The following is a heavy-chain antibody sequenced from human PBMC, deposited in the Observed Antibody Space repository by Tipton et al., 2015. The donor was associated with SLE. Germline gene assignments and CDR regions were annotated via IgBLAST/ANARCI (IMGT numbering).Heavy chain of an antibody. J-gene: IGHJ2*01. CDR1: GGSISSSSYY. CDR2: IYYSGST. Sequence: TLSLTCTVSGGSISSSSYYWGWIRQPPGNGLEWIGRIYYSGSTYYNPSLKSRVTISVDTSKNQFSLKLSSVTAADTAVYYCAREPLEVREWFDLWRRGTLVTGSS. D-gene: IGHD3-3*01. CDR3: AREPLEVREWFDL. V-gene: IGHV4-39*07.